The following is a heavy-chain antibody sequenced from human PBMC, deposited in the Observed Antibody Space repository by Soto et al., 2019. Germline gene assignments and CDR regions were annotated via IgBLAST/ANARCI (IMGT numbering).Heavy chain of an antibody. CDR3: ARLDDLVYYMDV. J-gene: IGHJ6*03. Sequence: VPVKVSCKAYGYTFTSYGISWVRQAPGQGLEWMGWISAYNGNTNYAQKLQGRVTMTTDTSTSTAYMELRSLRSDDTAVYYCARLDDLVYYMDVWGKGTTVTVSS. CDR2: ISAYNGNT. V-gene: IGHV1-18*01. D-gene: IGHD3-3*01. CDR1: GYTFTSYG.